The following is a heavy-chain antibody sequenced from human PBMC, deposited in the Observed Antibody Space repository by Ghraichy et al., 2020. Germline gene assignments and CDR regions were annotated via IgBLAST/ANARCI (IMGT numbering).Heavy chain of an antibody. CDR2: ISGTGGST. CDR3: AKRADIVCTHIDY. D-gene: IGHD5-12*01. CDR1: GFTFGSYA. Sequence: GGSLRLSCAASGFTFGSYAMNWVRQAPGKGLEWVSSISGTGGSTSSADSVRGRFTISRDNSRNTLYLQMNSLRAEDTALYYCAKRADIVCTHIDYWGQGTLVTVAS. V-gene: IGHV3-23*01. J-gene: IGHJ4*02.